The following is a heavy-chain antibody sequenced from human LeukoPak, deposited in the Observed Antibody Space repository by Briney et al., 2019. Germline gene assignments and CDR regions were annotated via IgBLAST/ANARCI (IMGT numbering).Heavy chain of an antibody. CDR1: GGSISSGGYY. V-gene: IGHV4-30-2*01. J-gene: IGHJ5*02. CDR3: ARDLVWDPEGWFDP. Sequence: PSETLSLTCTVSGGSISSGGYYWSWIRQPPGKGLEWIGYIYHSGSTYYNPSLKSRVTISVDRSKNQFSLKLSSVTAADTAVYYCARDLVWDPEGWFDPWGQGTLVTVSS. CDR2: IYHSGST. D-gene: IGHD1-26*01.